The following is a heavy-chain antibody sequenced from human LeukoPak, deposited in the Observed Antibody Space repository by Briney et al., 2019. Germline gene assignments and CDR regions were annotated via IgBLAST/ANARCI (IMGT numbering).Heavy chain of an antibody. J-gene: IGHJ4*02. CDR2: ISGSGGST. V-gene: IGHV3-23*01. CDR3: AKDISYSSSCYDY. Sequence: GGSLRLSCAASGFTFSSYAMSWVRQAPGKGLEWVSAISGSGGSTYYADSVKGRFTISRDNAKNSLYLQMNSLRAEDTALYYCAKDISYSSSCYDYWGQGTLVTVSS. D-gene: IGHD6-13*01. CDR1: GFTFSSYA.